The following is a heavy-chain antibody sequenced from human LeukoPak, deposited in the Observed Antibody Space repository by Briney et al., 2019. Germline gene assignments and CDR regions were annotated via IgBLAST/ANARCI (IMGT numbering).Heavy chain of an antibody. CDR3: ARGVTMVRGAPLNY. J-gene: IGHJ4*02. CDR1: GCTFTSYD. CDR2: MNPNSGNT. V-gene: IGHV1-8*01. Sequence: ASVKVSCKASGCTFTSYDINWVRQATGQGLEWMGWMNPNSGNTGYAQKFQGRVTMTRNTSISTAYMELSSLRSEDTAVYYCARGVTMVRGAPLNYWGQGTLVTVSS. D-gene: IGHD3-10*01.